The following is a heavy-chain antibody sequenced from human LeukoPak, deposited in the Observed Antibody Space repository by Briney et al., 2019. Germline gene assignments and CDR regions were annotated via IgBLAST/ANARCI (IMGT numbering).Heavy chain of an antibody. Sequence: GASVKVSCKASGYTFTGYYMHWVRQAPGQGLEWMGWINPNSGGTNYAQKFQGRVTMTRDTSISTAYMELSRLRSDDTAVYYCAREGGQHYYDSSAYGYWGQGTLVTVSS. CDR3: AREGGQHYYDSSAYGY. CDR1: GYTFTGYY. CDR2: INPNSGGT. V-gene: IGHV1-2*02. J-gene: IGHJ4*02. D-gene: IGHD3-22*01.